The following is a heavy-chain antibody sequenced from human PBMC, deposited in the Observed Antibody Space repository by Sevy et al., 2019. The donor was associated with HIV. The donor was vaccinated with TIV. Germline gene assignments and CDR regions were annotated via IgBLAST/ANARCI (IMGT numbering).Heavy chain of an antibody. Sequence: GGSLRLSCEAFGFSFGNYGMHWVRQAPGKGPEWVSSIRLDGNDKQYADSVKGRFTISRDNSKNTLNLQMNSLRAEDTAVYYCARDPGYSGYDWGALTYYFDYWGQGTLVTVSS. CDR2: IRLDGNDK. J-gene: IGHJ4*02. D-gene: IGHD5-12*01. CDR1: GFSFGNYG. CDR3: ARDPGYSGYDWGALTYYFDY. V-gene: IGHV3-30*02.